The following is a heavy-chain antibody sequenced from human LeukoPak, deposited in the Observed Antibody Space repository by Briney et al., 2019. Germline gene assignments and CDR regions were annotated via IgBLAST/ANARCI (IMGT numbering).Heavy chain of an antibody. CDR1: SGSFSGYY. J-gene: IGHJ4*02. CDR3: ARDQALYNWNGKGGFDY. D-gene: IGHD1-20*01. Sequence: TSETLSLTCAVYSGSFSGYYWSWIRQPPGKGLEWIGEINHSGSTNYNPSLKSRVTISVDTSKNQFSLKLSSVTAADTAVYYCARDQALYNWNGKGGFDYWGQGTLVTVSS. V-gene: IGHV4-34*01. CDR2: INHSGST.